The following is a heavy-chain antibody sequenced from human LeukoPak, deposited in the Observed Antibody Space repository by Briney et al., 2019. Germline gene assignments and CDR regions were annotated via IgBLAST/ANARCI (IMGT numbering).Heavy chain of an antibody. D-gene: IGHD1-26*01. CDR3: AKERWELLIDY. J-gene: IGHJ4*02. Sequence: PGGSLRLSCAASGFTFSSYGMHWVRQAPGKGLEWVAVISYDGSNKYYADSVKGRFTISRDNSKNTLYLQMNSLRAEDTAVYYCAKERWELLIDYWGQGTLVTVSS. V-gene: IGHV3-30*18. CDR1: GFTFSSYG. CDR2: ISYDGSNK.